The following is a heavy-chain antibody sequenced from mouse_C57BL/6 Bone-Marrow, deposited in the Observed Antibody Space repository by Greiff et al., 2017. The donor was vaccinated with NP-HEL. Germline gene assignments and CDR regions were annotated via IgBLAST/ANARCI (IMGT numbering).Heavy chain of an antibody. D-gene: IGHD1-1*01. CDR3: ARAITTVFDV. Sequence: EVKLVESGGGLVQSGRSLRLSCATSGFTFSDFYMEWVRQAPGKGLEWIAASRNKANDYTTEYSASVKGRFIVSRDTSQSILYLQMNALRAEDTASYYCARAITTVFDVWGTGTTVTVSS. CDR1: GFTFSDFY. CDR2: SRNKANDYTT. V-gene: IGHV7-1*01. J-gene: IGHJ1*03.